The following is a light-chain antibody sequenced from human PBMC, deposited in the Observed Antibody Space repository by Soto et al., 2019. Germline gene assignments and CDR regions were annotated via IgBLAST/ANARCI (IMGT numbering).Light chain of an antibody. Sequence: QSVLTQPPAVSGAPGQRVTISCSGSSSNIGSQYDVHWYQQIPGKAPKLLIYGNINRPSGVPDRFSGSRSDTSASLAITGLQAEDEADYYCQSYDSGLSGVVFGGGTKLTVL. CDR3: QSYDSGLSGVV. CDR1: SSNIGSQYD. CDR2: GNI. V-gene: IGLV1-40*01. J-gene: IGLJ3*02.